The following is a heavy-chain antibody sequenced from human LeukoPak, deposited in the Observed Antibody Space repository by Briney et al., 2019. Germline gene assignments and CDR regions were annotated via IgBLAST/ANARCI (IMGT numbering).Heavy chain of an antibody. CDR3: ARDQMISAAGLDY. J-gene: IGHJ4*02. D-gene: IGHD6-13*01. CDR2: INSDGSST. Sequence: PGGSLRLSCAASGFTFSSYWMHWVRQAPGRGLVWVSRINSDGSSTSYADSVKGRFTISRDNSKNTLYLQMNSLRAEDTAVYYCARDQMISAAGLDYWGQGTLVTVSS. CDR1: GFTFSSYW. V-gene: IGHV3-74*01.